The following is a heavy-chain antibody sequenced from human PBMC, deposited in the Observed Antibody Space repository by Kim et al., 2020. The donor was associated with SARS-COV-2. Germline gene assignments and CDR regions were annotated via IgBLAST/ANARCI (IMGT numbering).Heavy chain of an antibody. D-gene: IGHD1-26*01. CDR1: GFTFTSFA. CDR2: IVVGSGNT. J-gene: IGHJ6*03. CDR3: AASSRSGCYYLGYYYMDV. V-gene: IGHV1-58*02. Sequence: SVKVSCKASGFTFTSFAMQWVRQARGQRLEWIGWIVVGSGNTNYAQKFQERVTITRYMSTSTAYMELSSLRSEDTAVYYCAASSRSGCYYLGYYYMDVW.